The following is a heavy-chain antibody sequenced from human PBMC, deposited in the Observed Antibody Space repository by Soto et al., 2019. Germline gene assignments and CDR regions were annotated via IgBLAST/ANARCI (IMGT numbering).Heavy chain of an antibody. Sequence: ASVKVSCKASGYTFTSYGISWVRQAPGQGLEWMGWISAYNGNTNYAQKLQGRVTMTTDTSTSTAYMELRSLRSDDTAVYYCARAPDYDILTGYSTQAYHYYGMDVWGQGTTVTVSS. V-gene: IGHV1-18*01. J-gene: IGHJ6*02. CDR2: ISAYNGNT. D-gene: IGHD3-9*01. CDR1: GYTFTSYG. CDR3: ARAPDYDILTGYSTQAYHYYGMDV.